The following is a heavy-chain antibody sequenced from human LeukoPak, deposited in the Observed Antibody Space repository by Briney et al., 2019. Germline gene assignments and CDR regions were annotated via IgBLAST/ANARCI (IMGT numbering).Heavy chain of an antibody. J-gene: IGHJ6*02. V-gene: IGHV4-4*07. CDR3: ARERDYSNAYVMDV. CDR1: GGSIRDYY. D-gene: IGHD4-11*01. CDR2: FYTSGST. Sequence: SATLSLTCTVSGGSIRDYYWSWIRQPAGKGLGCIGRFYTSGSTNYNPSLKSRVTMSVDTSKNQFSLRLSSVTAADTAVDYCARERDYSNAYVMDVWGQGTTVTVSS.